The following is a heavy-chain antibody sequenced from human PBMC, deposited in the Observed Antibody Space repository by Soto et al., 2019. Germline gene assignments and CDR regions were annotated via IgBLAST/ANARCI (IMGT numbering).Heavy chain of an antibody. CDR1: GFTFSNYA. D-gene: IGHD4-17*01. CDR3: ARDQDDYGDSDLGDSYYYHSYGLDV. Sequence: QLLESGGGLVPPGGSLRLSCAASGFTFSNYAMSWVRQAPGKGLEWVAGISGSDGRTFHADPVKGRFTISRDNSRNTLYLQMSRLRAQDTAVYYCARDQDDYGDSDLGDSYYYHSYGLDVWGQGTTVTVSS. CDR2: ISGSDGRT. V-gene: IGHV3-23*01. J-gene: IGHJ6*02.